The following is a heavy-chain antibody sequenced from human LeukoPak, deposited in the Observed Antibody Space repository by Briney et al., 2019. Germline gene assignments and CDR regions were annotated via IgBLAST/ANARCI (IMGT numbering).Heavy chain of an antibody. CDR3: TAKTVYSSSWYVFSSGRNSEYFQH. V-gene: IGHV4-39*07. CDR1: GGSISSSSYY. J-gene: IGHJ1*01. D-gene: IGHD6-13*01. Sequence: PSETLSLTCTVSGGSISSSSYYWGWIRQPPGKGLEWIGEINHSGSTNYNPSLKSRVTISVDTSKNQFSLKLSSVTAADTAVYYCTAKTVYSSSWYVFSSGRNSEYFQHWGQGTLVTVSS. CDR2: INHSGST.